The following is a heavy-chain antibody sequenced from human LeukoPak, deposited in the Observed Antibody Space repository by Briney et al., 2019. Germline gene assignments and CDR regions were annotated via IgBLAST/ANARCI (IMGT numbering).Heavy chain of an antibody. V-gene: IGHV3-7*01. Sequence: GGSLRLSWAASGFTFRSYGMSWVGQAPGKGLEWVANIKQDGSEKYYVDSVKGRFTISRDNAKNSLYLQMNSLRAEDTAVYYCARAGYYGMDVWGQGTTVTVSS. J-gene: IGHJ6*02. D-gene: IGHD2-8*02. CDR3: ARAGYYGMDV. CDR1: GFTFRSYG. CDR2: IKQDGSEK.